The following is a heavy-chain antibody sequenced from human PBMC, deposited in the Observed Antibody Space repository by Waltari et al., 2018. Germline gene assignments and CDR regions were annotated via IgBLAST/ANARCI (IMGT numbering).Heavy chain of an antibody. J-gene: IGHJ5*02. Sequence: QVQLQESGPGLVKPSETLSLTCTVSGGSISSYYWSWLRQPAGKGLEWIGRIYTSGSTNYNPSLKSRVTMSVDTSKNQFSLKLSSVTAADTAVYYCAREGVVVVPAATNWFDPWGQGTLVTVSS. CDR1: GGSISSYY. D-gene: IGHD2-2*01. CDR3: AREGVVVVPAATNWFDP. CDR2: IYTSGST. V-gene: IGHV4-4*07.